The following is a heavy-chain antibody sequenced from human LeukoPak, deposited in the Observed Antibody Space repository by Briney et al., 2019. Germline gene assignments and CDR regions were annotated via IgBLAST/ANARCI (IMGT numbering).Heavy chain of an antibody. D-gene: IGHD6-6*01. V-gene: IGHV4-39*07. CDR1: GGSISDSRT. CDR2: IHSDGRT. Sequence: PSETLSLTCTVSGGSISDSRTWGWVRQPPGKGLEWIANIHSDGRTASNPSLRSRLTISQDTSKSQFSPKLSSVTTADTAVYYCASSSSAEFYFDYWGQGTLVTVSS. CDR3: ASSSSAEFYFDY. J-gene: IGHJ4*02.